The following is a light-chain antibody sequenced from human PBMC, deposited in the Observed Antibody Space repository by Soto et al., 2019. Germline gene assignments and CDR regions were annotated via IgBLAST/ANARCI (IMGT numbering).Light chain of an antibody. J-gene: IGKJ4*01. V-gene: IGKV1-12*01. CDR1: QDLDRW. CDR2: AAS. CDR3: KQSRSFPLT. Sequence: DIQMTQPPSTLSASVGDRVTISCRASQDLDRWLAWYQQKPGKAPKVLIYAASTLRSGVPSRFSGSGSGTDFSLTISSLQPEDLATYYCKQSRSFPLTFGGGTKVDI.